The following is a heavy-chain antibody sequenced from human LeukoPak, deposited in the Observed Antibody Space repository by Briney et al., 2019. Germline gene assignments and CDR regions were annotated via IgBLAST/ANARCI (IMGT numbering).Heavy chain of an antibody. CDR3: ASGISSSWTVGRFDC. J-gene: IGHJ4*02. V-gene: IGHV1-69*06. CDR2: IIPIFGTA. CDR1: GGTFSSYA. Sequence: SVKVSCKASGGTFSSYAISWVRQAPGQGLEWMGGIIPIFGTANYAQKFQGRVTITADKSTSTAYMELSSLRSEDTAVYYCASGISSSWTVGRFDCWGQGTLVTVSS. D-gene: IGHD6-13*01.